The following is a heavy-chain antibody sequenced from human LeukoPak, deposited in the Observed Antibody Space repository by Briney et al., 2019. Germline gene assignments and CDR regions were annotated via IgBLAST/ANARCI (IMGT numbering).Heavy chain of an antibody. D-gene: IGHD3-22*01. CDR1: GGTFSSYA. Sequence: TVKVSCKASGGTFSSYAISWVRQAPGQGLEWMGGIIPIFGTANYAQKFQGRVTITTDESTSTAYMELSSLRSEDTAVYYRARGITMIENAFDIWGQGTMVTVSS. V-gene: IGHV1-69*05. CDR2: IIPIFGTA. J-gene: IGHJ3*02. CDR3: ARGITMIENAFDI.